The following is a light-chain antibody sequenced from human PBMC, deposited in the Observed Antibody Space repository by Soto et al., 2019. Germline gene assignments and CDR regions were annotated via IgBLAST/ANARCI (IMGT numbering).Light chain of an antibody. Sequence: EIVLTQSPSALSLSPGERATLSCRASQSVNNDLLAWYQQKPGQAPRLLIYDASRRATGVPDRISGSGSGADFTLTISRLEPEDFAVYYCQQHGSSPRTFGHGTKLEIK. CDR3: QQHGSSPRT. CDR2: DAS. J-gene: IGKJ1*01. V-gene: IGKV3-20*01. CDR1: QSVNNDL.